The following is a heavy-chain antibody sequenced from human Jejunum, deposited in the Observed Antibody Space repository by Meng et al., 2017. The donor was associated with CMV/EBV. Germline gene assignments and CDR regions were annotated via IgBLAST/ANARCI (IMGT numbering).Heavy chain of an antibody. CDR1: GGTFSRCS. Sequence: SCKASGGTFSRCSISWVRQAPGQGLEWMGGIIPLFAKAEYAQKFQTRLTITRDESTSTDYMELNNLTSDDTAVYYCARNGPLYYFDYWGQGTPVTVSS. CDR2: IIPLFAKA. D-gene: IGHD3-16*01. V-gene: IGHV1-69*05. J-gene: IGHJ4*02. CDR3: ARNGPLYYFDY.